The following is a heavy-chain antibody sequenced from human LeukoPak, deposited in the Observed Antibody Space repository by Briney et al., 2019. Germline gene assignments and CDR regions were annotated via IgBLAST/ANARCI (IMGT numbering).Heavy chain of an antibody. V-gene: IGHV4-59*08. CDR3: ARQEDDYCDSSGRYFDY. J-gene: IGHJ4*02. CDR2: IYYTGST. D-gene: IGHD3-22*01. CDR1: GGSISSSY. Sequence: SETLSLTCTVAGGSISSSYWSWIRQPPGKGLEWIGYIYYTGSTSYNPSLKSRVTMSVDTSKNQFSLKLSSVTAADTAVYYCARQEDDYCDSSGRYFDYWGQGTLVTVSS.